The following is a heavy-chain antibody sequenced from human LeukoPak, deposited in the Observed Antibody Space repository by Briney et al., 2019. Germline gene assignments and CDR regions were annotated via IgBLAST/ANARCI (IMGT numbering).Heavy chain of an antibody. D-gene: IGHD3-9*01. Sequence: ASVKVSCKASGYTFTSYYMHWVRQAPGQGLEWMGIINPSGGSTSYAQKFQGRVTMTRDMSTSTVYMELSSLRSEDTAVYYCARVPFDWQGPRAFDIWGQGTMVTVSS. J-gene: IGHJ3*02. CDR3: ARVPFDWQGPRAFDI. V-gene: IGHV1-46*01. CDR2: INPSGGST. CDR1: GYTFTSYY.